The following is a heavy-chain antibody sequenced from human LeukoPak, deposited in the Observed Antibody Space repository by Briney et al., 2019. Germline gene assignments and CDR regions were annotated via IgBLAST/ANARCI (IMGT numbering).Heavy chain of an antibody. J-gene: IGHJ4*02. V-gene: IGHV6-1*01. CDR3: ARAPTNSSAWLLPFDY. CDR1: GDSVSSNSAT. Sequence: SQTLSLTCAISGDSVSSNSATWNWIKQSPSRGLEWLGRTYYGSKWYDEYAVSVKSRITINPDTSKNQFSLQLNSVTPEDTAVYYCARAPTNSSAWLLPFDYWGQGTLVTVSS. CDR2: TYYGSKWYD. D-gene: IGHD6-25*01.